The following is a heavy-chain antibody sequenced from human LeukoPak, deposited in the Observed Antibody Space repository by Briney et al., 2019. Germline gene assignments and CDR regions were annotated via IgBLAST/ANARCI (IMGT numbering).Heavy chain of an antibody. V-gene: IGHV3-21*01. D-gene: IGHD6-13*01. Sequence: GGSLRLSCAASGYTCSSYSMNWVRQAPGKGLEWVSSISSSSSYIYYADSVKGRFTISRDNAKNSLYLQMNSLRAEDTAVYYCAISEAAAGRYYWGQGTLVTVSS. J-gene: IGHJ4*02. CDR2: ISSSSSYI. CDR3: AISEAAAGRYY. CDR1: GYTCSSYS.